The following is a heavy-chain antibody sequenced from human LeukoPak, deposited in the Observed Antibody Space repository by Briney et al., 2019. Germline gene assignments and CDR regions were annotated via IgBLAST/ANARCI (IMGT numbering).Heavy chain of an antibody. Sequence: GGSLRLSCAASGFIFTNFAMHWVRQAPGKGLEWVAVISNDERNKYYAESVKGRFTISRDNSKNTLYLQMNSLRAEDTAVYYCAKYPQIQLWLSGYYMDVWGKGTTVTVSS. CDR2: ISNDERNK. V-gene: IGHV3-30-3*02. J-gene: IGHJ6*03. CDR1: GFIFTNFA. CDR3: AKYPQIQLWLSGYYMDV. D-gene: IGHD5-18*01.